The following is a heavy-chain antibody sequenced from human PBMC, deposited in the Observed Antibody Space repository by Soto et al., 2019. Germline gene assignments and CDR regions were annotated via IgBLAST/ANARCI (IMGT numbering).Heavy chain of an antibody. J-gene: IGHJ4*02. Sequence: QVQLVQSGAEVKRPGSSVKVSCKASGDTFNFYSINWLRQAPGLGLEWMGRVNPIVRMSNYAQKFQGRVTMTADKSTSTAYMELRGLRSEDTAMYYWASSYGSGYRGLDSWGQGALVTVSS. CDR2: VNPIVRMS. CDR3: ASSYGSGYRGLDS. D-gene: IGHD3-10*01. CDR1: GDTFNFYS. V-gene: IGHV1-69*02.